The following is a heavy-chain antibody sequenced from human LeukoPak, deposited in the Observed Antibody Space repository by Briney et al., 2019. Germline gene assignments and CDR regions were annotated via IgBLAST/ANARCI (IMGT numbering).Heavy chain of an antibody. CDR3: AKDADSSGWYYTFFDY. CDR2: ISYDGSNK. V-gene: IGHV3-30*18. D-gene: IGHD6-19*01. Sequence: EGSLRLSCAASGFTFSSYGMHWVRQAPGKGLEWVAVISYDGSNKYYADSVKGRFTISRDNSKNTLYLQMNSLRAEDTAVYYCAKDADSSGWYYTFFDYWGQGTLVTVSS. J-gene: IGHJ4*02. CDR1: GFTFSSYG.